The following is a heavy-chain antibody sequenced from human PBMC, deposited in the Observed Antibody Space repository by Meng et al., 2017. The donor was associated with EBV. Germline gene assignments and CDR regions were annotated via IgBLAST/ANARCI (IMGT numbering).Heavy chain of an antibody. D-gene: IGHD1-26*01. J-gene: IGHJ4*02. CDR3: TTDEGGSRF. CDR2: IRSQVDGRTA. CDR1: ELPFTSAW. Sequence: EVYRVEFGGGFVKPGESLKLLCAASELPFTSAWMNWVRQAPGKGLEWVGRIRSQVDGRTADYSAPVKGRFTISRDDSKHTLYLQMNSLKIEDSAVYYCTTDEGGSRFWGQGTLVTVSS. V-gene: IGHV3-15*01.